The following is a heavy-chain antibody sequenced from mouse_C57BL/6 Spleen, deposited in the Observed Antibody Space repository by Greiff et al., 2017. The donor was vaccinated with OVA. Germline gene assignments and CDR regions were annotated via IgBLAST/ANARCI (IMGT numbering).Heavy chain of an antibody. V-gene: IGHV3-6*01. CDR2: ISYDGSN. CDR3: ARVPLITTVVATDWYFDV. CDR1: GYSITSGYY. J-gene: IGHJ1*03. D-gene: IGHD1-1*01. Sequence: EVHLVESGPGLVKPSQSLSLTCSVTGYSITSGYYWNWIRQFPGNKLEWMGYISYDGSNNYNPSLKNRISITRDTSKNQFFLKLNSVTTEDTATYYCARVPLITTVVATDWYFDVWGTGTTVTVSS.